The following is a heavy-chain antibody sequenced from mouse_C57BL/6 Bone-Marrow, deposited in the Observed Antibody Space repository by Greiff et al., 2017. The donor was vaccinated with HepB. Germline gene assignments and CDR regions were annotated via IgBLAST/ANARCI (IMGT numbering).Heavy chain of an antibody. J-gene: IGHJ2*01. CDR1: GYTFTSYW. CDR3: AREVYYYGWNFDY. V-gene: IGHV1-53*01. D-gene: IGHD1-1*01. Sequence: QVQLKQPGTELVKPGASVKLSCKASGYTFTSYWMHWVKQRPGQGLEWIGNINPSNGGTNYNEKFKSKATLTVDKSSSTAYMQLSSLTSEDSAVYYCAREVYYYGWNFDYWGQGTTLTVSS. CDR2: INPSNGGT.